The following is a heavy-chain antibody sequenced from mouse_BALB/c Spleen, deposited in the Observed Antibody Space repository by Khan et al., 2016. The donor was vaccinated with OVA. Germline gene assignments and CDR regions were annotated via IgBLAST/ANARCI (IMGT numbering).Heavy chain of an antibody. Sequence: QIQLVQSGPELKKPGETVKISCKASGYTFTDYVMNWVKQSPGKGLKWMGWINTYTGKPTYADDFKGQFAFSLEPSASTAYLQLNSLQNEATATGFWTRLHGGYWGHGTTLTVSS. D-gene: IGHD1-2*01. CDR3: TRLHGGY. V-gene: IGHV9-3-1*01. CDR2: INTYTGKP. CDR1: GYTFTDYV. J-gene: IGHJ2*01.